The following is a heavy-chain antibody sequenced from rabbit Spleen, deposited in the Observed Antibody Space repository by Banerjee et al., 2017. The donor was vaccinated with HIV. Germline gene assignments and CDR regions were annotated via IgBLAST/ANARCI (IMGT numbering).Heavy chain of an antibody. D-gene: IGHD1-1*01. J-gene: IGHJ4*01. Sequence: QEQLVESGGGLVQPEGSLTLTCKASGFSFSDRDVMCWVRQAPGKGLEWIACINAATAKPVYATWAKGRFTISRTSSTTVTLRMTSLTATATATYFCARDLVGVIGWNFYLWGPGTLVTVS. CDR2: INAATAKP. CDR1: GFSFSDRDV. V-gene: IGHV1S45*01. CDR3: ARDLVGVIGWNFYL.